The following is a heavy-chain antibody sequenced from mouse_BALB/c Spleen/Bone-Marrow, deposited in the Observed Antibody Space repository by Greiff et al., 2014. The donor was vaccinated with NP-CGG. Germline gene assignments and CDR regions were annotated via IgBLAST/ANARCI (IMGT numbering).Heavy chain of an antibody. Sequence: EVQLVESGPSLVKPSQTLSLTCSVTGDSITSGYWNWIRKFPGNKLEYMGYISSSGSTYYNQSLKSRISITRDTSKNQYYLQLNSVTTEDTATYYCARWRQLGRPGFAYWGQGTLVTVSA. CDR2: ISSSGST. CDR3: ARWRQLGRPGFAY. V-gene: IGHV3-8*02. J-gene: IGHJ3*01. D-gene: IGHD4-1*02. CDR1: GDSITSGY.